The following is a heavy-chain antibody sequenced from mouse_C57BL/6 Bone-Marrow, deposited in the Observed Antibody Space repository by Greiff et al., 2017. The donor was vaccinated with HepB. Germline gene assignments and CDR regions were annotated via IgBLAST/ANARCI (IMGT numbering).Heavy chain of an antibody. D-gene: IGHD1-1*01. CDR2: IHPSDSDT. J-gene: IGHJ2*01. CDR1: GYTFTSYW. V-gene: IGHV1-74*01. CDR3: AIAYYYGSSYNYFDY. Sequence: VQLQQPGAELVKPGASVKVSCKASGYTFTSYWMHWVKQRPGQGLEWIGRIHPSDSDTNYNQKFKGKATLTVDKSSSTADMQLSSLTSEDSAVYYGAIAYYYGSSYNYFDYWGQGTTLTVSS.